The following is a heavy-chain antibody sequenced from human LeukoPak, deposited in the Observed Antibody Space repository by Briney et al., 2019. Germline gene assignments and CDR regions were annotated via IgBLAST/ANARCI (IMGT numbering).Heavy chain of an antibody. CDR3: AKDGDDYYGSGSYFDY. CDR1: GFTVSSNS. D-gene: IGHD3-10*01. V-gene: IGHV3-30*02. CDR2: IWYDGSNK. J-gene: IGHJ4*02. Sequence: GGSLRLSCTVSGFTVSSNSMSWVRQAPGKGLEWVAFIWYDGSNKYYADSVKGRFTISRDNSKNTLYLQMNSLRAEDTAVYYCAKDGDDYYGSGSYFDYWGQGTLVTVSS.